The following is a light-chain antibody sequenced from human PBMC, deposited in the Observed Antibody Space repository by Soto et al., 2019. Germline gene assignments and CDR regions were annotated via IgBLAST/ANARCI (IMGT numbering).Light chain of an antibody. J-gene: IGKJ5*01. Sequence: EIVMTQSPATLSVSPGEISTLSCRASQSVSINLAWYQQKPGQAPGLLIYGASNRATGIPARFSGSGSGTEYNLTIRGLQSEDFAVYYCQQYNNWPPITFGQGTRLEIK. CDR3: QQYNNWPPIT. CDR1: QSVSIN. CDR2: GAS. V-gene: IGKV3-15*01.